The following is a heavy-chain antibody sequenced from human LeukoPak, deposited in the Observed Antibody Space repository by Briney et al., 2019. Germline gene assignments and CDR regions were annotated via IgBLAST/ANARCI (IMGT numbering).Heavy chain of an antibody. CDR2: MNPNSGNT. CDR3: ARAFYYDSNGYYYHFDY. CDR1: GYTFTSYD. Sequence: ASVKVSCKASGYTFTSYDINWVRQATGQGLEWMGWMNPNSGNTGYAQKFQGRVTMTRNTSISTAYMELSSLRSEDTAVYYCARAFYYDSNGYYYHFDYWGQGTLVTVSS. V-gene: IGHV1-8*01. J-gene: IGHJ4*02. D-gene: IGHD3-22*01.